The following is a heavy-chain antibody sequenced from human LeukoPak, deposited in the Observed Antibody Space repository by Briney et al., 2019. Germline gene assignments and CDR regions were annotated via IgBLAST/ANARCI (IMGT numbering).Heavy chain of an antibody. V-gene: IGHV4-59*01. D-gene: IGHD1-7*01. J-gene: IGHJ4*02. CDR1: GGSISSYY. Sequence: SETLSLTCTVSGGSISSYYWSWIRQPPGKGLEWIGYIYYSGSTNYNPSLKSRVTISVDASKNQFSLKLSSVTAADTAAYYCARLTETTESDYWGQGTLVTVSS. CDR2: IYYSGST. CDR3: ARLTETTESDY.